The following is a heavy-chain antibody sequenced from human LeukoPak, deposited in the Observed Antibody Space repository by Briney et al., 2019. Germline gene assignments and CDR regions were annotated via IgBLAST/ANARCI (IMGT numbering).Heavy chain of an antibody. CDR1: GGSISSYY. CDR3: ARDQRYCSGGSCHERLWFDP. V-gene: IGHV4-59*01. D-gene: IGHD2-15*01. J-gene: IGHJ5*02. Sequence: SETLSLTCTVSGGSISSYYWSWIRQPPGKGLEWIGYIYYSGSTNYNPSLKSRVTISVDTSKNQFSLKLSSVTAADTAVYYCARDQRYCSGGSCHERLWFDPWGQGTLVTVSS. CDR2: IYYSGST.